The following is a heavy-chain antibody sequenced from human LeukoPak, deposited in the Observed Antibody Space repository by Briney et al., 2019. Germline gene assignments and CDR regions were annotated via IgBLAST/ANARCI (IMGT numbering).Heavy chain of an antibody. D-gene: IGHD3-10*01. CDR2: INPNSSGT. J-gene: IGHJ4*02. CDR3: ATVAYGSGSYHFDY. Sequence: ASVTVSCTSSGYTFTCYYMHWVRQAPGQGLEWMGWINPNSSGTKYAQKFQGRVTITRDTSISTSYLELSSLRSEDTAVYYCATVAYGSGSYHFDYWGQGTLVTVSS. V-gene: IGHV1-2*02. CDR1: GYTFTCYY.